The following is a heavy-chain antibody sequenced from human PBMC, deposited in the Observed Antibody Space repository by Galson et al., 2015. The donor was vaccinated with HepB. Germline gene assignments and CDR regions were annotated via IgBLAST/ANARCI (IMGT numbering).Heavy chain of an antibody. J-gene: IGHJ5*02. D-gene: IGHD2-15*01. Sequence: SLRLSCAASGFTFSDYYMSWIRQAPGKGLEWVSYISSSGSTIYYADSVKGRFTISRDNAKNSLYLQMNSLRAEDTAVYYCARKVIAITRYSGWFDPWGQGTLVTVSS. V-gene: IGHV3-11*01. CDR3: ARKVIAITRYSGWFDP. CDR2: ISSSGSTI. CDR1: GFTFSDYY.